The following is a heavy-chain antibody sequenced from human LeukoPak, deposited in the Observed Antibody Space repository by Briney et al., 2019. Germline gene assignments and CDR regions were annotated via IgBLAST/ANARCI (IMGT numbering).Heavy chain of an antibody. J-gene: IGHJ4*02. CDR1: GFTFISYW. Sequence: GGSLRLSCAASGFTFISYWMHWVRQAPGKGLGWVSRINGYGSSTDFADSVKGRFTISRDNAKNTLYLQMNRLRAEDTAVYYCARDAPGNTALDYWGQGTLVTVSS. CDR2: INGYGSST. CDR3: ARDAPGNTALDY. V-gene: IGHV3-74*01. D-gene: IGHD5-18*01.